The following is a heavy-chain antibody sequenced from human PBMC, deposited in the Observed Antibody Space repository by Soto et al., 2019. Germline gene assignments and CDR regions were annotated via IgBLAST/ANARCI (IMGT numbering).Heavy chain of an antibody. CDR2: ITYDGSFQ. J-gene: IGHJ4*02. V-gene: IGHV3-30*18. D-gene: IGHD1-7*01. Sequence: PGGSLGLSCQASGFNFDNYGMHWVRQAPGKGLEWVAVITYDGSFQYYADSVKGRFTISRDNSKNTLSLHLNTLKPEDTAVYHCAKDRVGGTFYTPLAFWGQGTLVTVSS. CDR3: AKDRVGGTFYTPLAF. CDR1: GFNFDNYG.